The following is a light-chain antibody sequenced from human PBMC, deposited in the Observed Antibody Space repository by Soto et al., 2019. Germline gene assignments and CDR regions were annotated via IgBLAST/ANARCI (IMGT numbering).Light chain of an antibody. V-gene: IGKV3-20*01. J-gene: IGKJ1*01. CDR1: QSVSTNY. Sequence: EIVLTQSPGTLSLSPGERATLSCRASQSVSTNYLAWYQRKPGQAPRLLIYGASSRATNIPNRFSGSRSGTDFTLTITRLKAEDFAVYYCQQYGSSPPTFGQGTKVAIK. CDR2: GAS. CDR3: QQYGSSPPT.